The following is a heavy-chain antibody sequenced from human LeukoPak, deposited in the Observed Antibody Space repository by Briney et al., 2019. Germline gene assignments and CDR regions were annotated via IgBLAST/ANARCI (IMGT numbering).Heavy chain of an antibody. CDR2: ISSSSSTI. J-gene: IGHJ6*03. D-gene: IGHD4-17*01. CDR1: GFTFSSYS. CDR3: ARDRNYGDRNYYYYYMDV. Sequence: PGGSLRLSCAASGFTFSSYSMNCVRQAPGKGLEGVSYISSSSSTIYYADSVKGRFTISRDNSKNTLYLQMNSLRAEDTAVYYCARDRNYGDRNYYYYYMDVWGKGTTVTVSS. V-gene: IGHV3-48*01.